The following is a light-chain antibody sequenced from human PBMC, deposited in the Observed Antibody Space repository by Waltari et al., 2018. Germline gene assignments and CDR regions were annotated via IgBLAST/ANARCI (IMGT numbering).Light chain of an antibody. CDR3: SSYTTTSAII. V-gene: IGLV2-14*03. J-gene: IGLJ2*01. CDR2: DVS. Sequence: QSALTQPSSVSGSPGQSITISCTGTSSDVGCSNYVAWYQQYPGKAPKLILFDVSRWPSGVSNRFSGSKSGNTASLTISGLQAEDEADYYCSSYTTTSAIIFGGGTTLTVL. CDR1: SSDVGCSNY.